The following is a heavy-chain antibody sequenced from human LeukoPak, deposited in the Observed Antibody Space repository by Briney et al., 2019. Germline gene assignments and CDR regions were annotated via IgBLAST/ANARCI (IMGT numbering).Heavy chain of an antibody. CDR3: TRLPDCSSTSCYAVEY. D-gene: IGHD2-2*01. CDR2: IYYTGTT. V-gene: IGHV4-39*01. J-gene: IGHJ4*02. CDR1: GGSIRTISYY. Sequence: SETLSLTCTVSGGSIRTISYYGGGIRQSPGRGLGWIGSIYYTGTTFYNPSIKSRVTIPVDTSKNQFSLKLSSVAAAYTAVYYSTRLPDCSSTSCYAVEYWGQGTLVTVSS.